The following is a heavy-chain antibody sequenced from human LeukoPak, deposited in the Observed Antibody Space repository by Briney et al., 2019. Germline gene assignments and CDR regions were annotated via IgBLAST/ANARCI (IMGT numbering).Heavy chain of an antibody. CDR2: VFDSGNT. J-gene: IGHJ5*02. CDR3: ATSDTVSTYNWFDP. V-gene: IGHV4-4*08. D-gene: IGHD5/OR15-5a*01. CDR1: GGSMSGHY. Sequence: SETLSLTCSVSGGSMSGHYWIWIRQPLGKGLEWIGYVFDSGNTNYNPSLKSRVTISVDTSKNQFSLNLSSLTAADTAVYYCATSDTVSTYNWFDPWGQGTLVTVS.